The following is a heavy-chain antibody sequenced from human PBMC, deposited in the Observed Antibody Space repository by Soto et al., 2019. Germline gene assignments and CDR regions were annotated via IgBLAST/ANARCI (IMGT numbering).Heavy chain of an antibody. Sequence: GGSLRLSCAASGFTFSSYWMHWVRQASGKGLVWVSRINSDGSSTSYADSVKGRFTISRDNAKNTLYLQMNSLRAEDTAVYYCARGRTFYGDYEYFQHWGQGTLVTVSS. CDR2: INSDGSST. CDR1: GFTFSSYW. CDR3: ARGRTFYGDYEYFQH. D-gene: IGHD4-17*01. J-gene: IGHJ1*01. V-gene: IGHV3-74*01.